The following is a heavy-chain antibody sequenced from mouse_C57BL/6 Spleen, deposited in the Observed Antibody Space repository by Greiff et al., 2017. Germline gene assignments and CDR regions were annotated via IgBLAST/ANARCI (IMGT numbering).Heavy chain of an antibody. D-gene: IGHD1-1*01. J-gene: IGHJ4*01. V-gene: IGHV1-55*01. CDR1: GYTFTSYW. CDR2: IYPGSGST. Sequence: VQLQQPGAELVKPGASVKMSCKASGYTFTSYWITWVKQRPGQGLEWIGDIYPGSGSTNYNEKFKCKATLTVDTSSSTAYMQLISLTAEDSAVYYCARGRDYFYAMDYWGQGTSVTVSS. CDR3: ARGRDYFYAMDY.